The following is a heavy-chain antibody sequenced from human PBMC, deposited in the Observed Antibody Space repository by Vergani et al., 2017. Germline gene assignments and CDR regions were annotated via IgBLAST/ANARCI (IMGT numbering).Heavy chain of an antibody. CDR2: INHSGST. CDR1: GGSFSGYY. V-gene: IGHV4-34*01. J-gene: IGHJ6*03. D-gene: IGHD5-18*01. Sequence: QVQLQQWGAGLLKPSETLSLTCAVYGGSFSGYYWSWIRQPPETGLEWIGKINHSGSTNYNPSLKRRVTISVDTSKNQFSLKLSSVTAADTAVYYCARGRVYSYGFYYYYMDVWGKGTTVTVSS. CDR3: ARGRVYSYGFYYYYMDV.